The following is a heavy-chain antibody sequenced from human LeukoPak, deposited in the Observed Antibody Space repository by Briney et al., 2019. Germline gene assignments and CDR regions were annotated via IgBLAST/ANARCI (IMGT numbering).Heavy chain of an antibody. J-gene: IGHJ6*02. Sequence: GGSLRLSCAASGFTFGSYAMHWVRQAPGKGLEWVALISDDGSKNYYADSVKGRFTISRDNSKNTLYLQMNTLRVEDTAVYYCTRDLMDYDVSTGLHHYYMDVWGQGTTVTVSS. CDR3: TRDLMDYDVSTGLHHYYMDV. D-gene: IGHD3-9*01. V-gene: IGHV3-30-3*01. CDR1: GFTFGSYA. CDR2: ISDDGSKN.